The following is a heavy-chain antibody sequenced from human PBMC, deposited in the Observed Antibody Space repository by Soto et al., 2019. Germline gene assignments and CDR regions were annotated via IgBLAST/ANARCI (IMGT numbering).Heavy chain of an antibody. D-gene: IGHD5-12*01. CDR2: ISYDGSNK. J-gene: IGHJ6*02. CDR3: ARVIRGVDGYNRRDYYYYGMDV. CDR1: GFTFSSYA. V-gene: IGHV3-30-3*01. Sequence: QTGGSLRLSCAASGFTFSSYAMHWVRQAPGKGLEWVAVISYDGSNKYYADSVKGRFTISRDNSKNTLYLQMNSLRAEDTAVYYCARVIRGVDGYNRRDYYYYGMDVWGQGTTVTVSS.